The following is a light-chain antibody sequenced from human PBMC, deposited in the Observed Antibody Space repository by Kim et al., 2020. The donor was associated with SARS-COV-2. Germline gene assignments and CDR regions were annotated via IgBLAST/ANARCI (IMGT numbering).Light chain of an antibody. Sequence: YELTQPPSVSVSPGQTARITCSGDALPKQYAYWYQQKPGQAPVLVIYKDSERPSGIPERFSGSSSGTTVTLTISGVQAEDEADYYCQSADSSGTYPVVF. CDR1: ALPKQY. V-gene: IGLV3-25*03. CDR2: KDS. CDR3: QSADSSGTYPVV. J-gene: IGLJ2*01.